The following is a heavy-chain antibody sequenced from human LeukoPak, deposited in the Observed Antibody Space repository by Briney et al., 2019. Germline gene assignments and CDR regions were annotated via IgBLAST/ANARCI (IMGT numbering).Heavy chain of an antibody. CDR3: ARVTSSSRSAYYYYYMDV. D-gene: IGHD6-13*01. Sequence: SETLSLTCTVSGGSISSYYWSWLRQPAGKGLEWIGRIYTSGSTNYNPSLKSRVTMSVDTSKNQLSLKLSSVTAADTAVYYCARVTSSSRSAYYYYYMDVWGKGTTVTVSS. V-gene: IGHV4-4*07. J-gene: IGHJ6*03. CDR2: IYTSGST. CDR1: GGSISSYY.